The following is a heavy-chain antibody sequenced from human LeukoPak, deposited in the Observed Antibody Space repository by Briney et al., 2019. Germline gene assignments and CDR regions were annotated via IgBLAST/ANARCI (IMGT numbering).Heavy chain of an antibody. Sequence: SETLSLTCTVSGGSISSSSYYWGWIRQPPGKGLEWIGSIYYSGSTYYNPSLKSRVTISVDTSKNQFSLKLSAVTAADTAVYYCARGSYYYDSSGYRLGGRDYFDYWGQGTLVTVSS. D-gene: IGHD3-22*01. J-gene: IGHJ4*02. CDR3: ARGSYYYDSSGYRLGGRDYFDY. V-gene: IGHV4-39*07. CDR2: IYYSGST. CDR1: GGSISSSSYY.